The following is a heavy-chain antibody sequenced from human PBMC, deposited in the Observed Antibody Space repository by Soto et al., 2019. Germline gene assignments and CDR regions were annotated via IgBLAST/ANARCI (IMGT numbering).Heavy chain of an antibody. V-gene: IGHV3-33*01. J-gene: IGHJ4*02. CDR2: IWYDGSNK. CDR3: ARGDPRSYYRSFDY. Sequence: QVQLVESGGGVVQPGRSLRLSCAASGFTFSSYGMHWVRQAPGKGLEWVAVIWYDGSNKYYADSVKGRFTISRDNSKNTLYLQMNSLRAEDTAVYYCARGDPRSYYRSFDYWGQGTLVTVSS. CDR1: GFTFSSYG. D-gene: IGHD1-26*01.